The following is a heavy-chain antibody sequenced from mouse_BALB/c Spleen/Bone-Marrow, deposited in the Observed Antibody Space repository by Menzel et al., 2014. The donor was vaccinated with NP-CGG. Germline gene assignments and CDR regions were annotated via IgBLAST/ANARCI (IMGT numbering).Heavy chain of an antibody. CDR3: ARYPSYGPPRYFDV. J-gene: IGHJ1*01. CDR2: TNPSNGRT. V-gene: IGHV1S81*02. Sequence: QVQLKDSGAELVKPGASVKLSCKASGYTFTSYWMHWVKQRPGQGLEWIGETNPSNGRTNYNEKFKSKATLTVDKSSSTAYMQLSSLTSEDSAVYYCARYPSYGPPRYFDVWCAGTTVTVSS. CDR1: GYTFTSYW. D-gene: IGHD2-10*02.